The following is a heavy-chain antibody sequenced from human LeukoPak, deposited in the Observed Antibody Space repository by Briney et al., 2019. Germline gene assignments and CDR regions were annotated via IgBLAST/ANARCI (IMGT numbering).Heavy chain of an antibody. J-gene: IGHJ4*02. V-gene: IGHV4-4*07. CDR2: IYTSGST. CDR1: GDSISSYY. CDR3: AREGATTRPLDY. Sequence: AETLSLTCSVSGDSISSYYWTWMRQPAGKGLEWIGRIYTSGSTNYSPSLKSRVTMSVDTSKNQFFLNLTSVTAADTAVYYCAREGATTRPLDYWGQGTLVTVSS. D-gene: IGHD4-17*01.